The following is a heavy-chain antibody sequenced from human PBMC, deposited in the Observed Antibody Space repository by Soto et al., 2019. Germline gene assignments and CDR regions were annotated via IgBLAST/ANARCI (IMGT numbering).Heavy chain of an antibody. V-gene: IGHV1-18*04. D-gene: IGHD1-26*01. CDR1: GYTFTTYG. CDR2: ISPSNGDT. Sequence: ASVKVSCKASGYTFTTYGFNWVRQAPGQGLEWMGVISPSNGDTHYAQNFRGRVTLTTATTKSKAYMELRSLRSADTAVYYCAPQARGQKLPTDWGQGTLVNVSS. CDR3: APQARGQKLPTD. J-gene: IGHJ4*02.